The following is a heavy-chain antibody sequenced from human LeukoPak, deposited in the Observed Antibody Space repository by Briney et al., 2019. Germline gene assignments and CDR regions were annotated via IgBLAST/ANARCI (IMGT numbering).Heavy chain of an antibody. D-gene: IGHD5-18*01. CDR2: ITGGGDTT. Sequence: AGGSLRLSCAASGFTFSSYAMSWVRQAPGKGLEWVSTITGGGDTTYYADSVRGRFTISRDNSKNTLYLQMNSLRAEDTAVYYCAKSSYIANHIFLDYWGQGTLVTVSS. J-gene: IGHJ4*02. CDR1: GFTFSSYA. V-gene: IGHV3-23*01. CDR3: AKSSYIANHIFLDY.